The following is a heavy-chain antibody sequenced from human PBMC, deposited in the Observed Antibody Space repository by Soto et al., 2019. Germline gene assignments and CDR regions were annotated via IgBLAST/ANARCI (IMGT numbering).Heavy chain of an antibody. J-gene: IGHJ6*02. CDR3: ARDPNYSNYYYYGMDV. CDR1: GYSFTSYW. CDR2: IDPSDSYT. V-gene: IGHV5-10-1*01. Sequence: GESLKISCKGSGYSFTSYWISWVRQMPGKGLEWMGRIDPSDSYTNYSPSFQGHVTISADKSISTAYLQWSSLKASDTAMYYCARDPNYSNYYYYGMDVWGQGTTVTVSS. D-gene: IGHD4-4*01.